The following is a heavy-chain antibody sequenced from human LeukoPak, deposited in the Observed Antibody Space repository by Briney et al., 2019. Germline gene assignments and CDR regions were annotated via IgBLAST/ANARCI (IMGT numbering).Heavy chain of an antibody. V-gene: IGHV3-11*03. CDR3: AAGTAADY. Sequence: PGGSLRLSCVVSGIPFSDYYMNWIRQAPGKGLEWISYISSSNSYTDYADSVKGRFTISRDNAQNALFLQMDSLRVEDTAVYYCAAGTAADYWGQGTRVTVSS. D-gene: IGHD6-13*01. J-gene: IGHJ4*02. CDR1: GIPFSDYY. CDR2: ISSSNSYT.